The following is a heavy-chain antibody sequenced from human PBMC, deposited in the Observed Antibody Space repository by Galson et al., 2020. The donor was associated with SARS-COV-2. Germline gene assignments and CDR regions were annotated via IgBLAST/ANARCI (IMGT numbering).Heavy chain of an antibody. CDR2: IYYTGTT. Sequence: SETLSLTCTVSGGSVSSHKYYWNWIRQSPGKGLEWLGYIYYTGTTDYNPSLKSRVTITLDTSKHQFSLKLSGVTAADTAVYYCARESYFYGSGDDAFDIWGQGTMVTVSS. CDR3: ARESYFYGSGDDAFDI. J-gene: IGHJ3*02. D-gene: IGHD3-10*01. CDR1: GGSVSSHKYY. V-gene: IGHV4-61*01.